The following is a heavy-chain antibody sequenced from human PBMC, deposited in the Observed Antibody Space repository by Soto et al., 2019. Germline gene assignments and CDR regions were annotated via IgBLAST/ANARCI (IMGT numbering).Heavy chain of an antibody. J-gene: IGHJ4*02. Sequence: QITLKESGPTLVKPTQTLTLTCTFSGFSLSTSGVGVGWIRQPPGKALEWLALIYWDDDKRYSPSLKSRLTITKDTSKKQVGLTMPNMDPVDTATYYCAQSLLTNWGSRGAFDYWGQGTLVTVSS. CDR3: AQSLLTNWGSRGAFDY. V-gene: IGHV2-5*02. D-gene: IGHD7-27*01. CDR2: IYWDDDK. CDR1: GFSLSTSGVG.